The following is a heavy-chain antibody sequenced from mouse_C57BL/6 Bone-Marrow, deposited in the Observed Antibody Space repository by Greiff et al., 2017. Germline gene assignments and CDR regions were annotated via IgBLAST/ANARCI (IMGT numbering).Heavy chain of an antibody. CDR1: GFNIKDDY. D-gene: IGHD1-1*01. V-gene: IGHV14-4*01. Sequence: VQLKESGAELVRPGASVQLSCTASGFNIKDDYMHWVKQRPEQGLEWIGWIDPENGDTEYASKFQGKATITADTSSNTAYLQLSSLTSEDTAVYYCTGDGSSYGYFDYWGQGTTLTVSS. J-gene: IGHJ2*01. CDR3: TGDGSSYGYFDY. CDR2: IDPENGDT.